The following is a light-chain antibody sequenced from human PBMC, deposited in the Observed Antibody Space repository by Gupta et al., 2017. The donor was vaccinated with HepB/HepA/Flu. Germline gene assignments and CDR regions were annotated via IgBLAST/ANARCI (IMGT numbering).Light chain of an antibody. V-gene: IGKV1-17*01. CDR1: QGIRND. Sequence: DIQMTQSPSSLSASVGDRVTITCRASQGIRNDLGWYQQKPGKAPQRLLYAASTLESGVASRFPGRGSGRDFTLAISIPQTEHFANYYCLQHNTYPRTFGPGTKVDIK. CDR2: AAS. J-gene: IGKJ3*01. CDR3: LQHNTYPRT.